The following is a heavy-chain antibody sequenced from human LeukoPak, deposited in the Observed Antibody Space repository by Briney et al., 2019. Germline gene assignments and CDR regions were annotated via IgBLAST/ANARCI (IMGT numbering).Heavy chain of an antibody. CDR2: ISVSGNT. J-gene: IGHJ6*03. CDR1: GFTLSSYA. CDR3: AKYTPELLWFGELLYGGYYYMDV. D-gene: IGHD3-10*01. Sequence: GGSLRLSCAASGFTLSSYAMSWVRQAPGKGLEWVSAISVSGNTYHADSVKGRFTISRDNSKNTLYLQMNSLRAEDTAVYYCAKYTPELLWFGELLYGGYYYMDVWGKGTTVTISS. V-gene: IGHV3-23*01.